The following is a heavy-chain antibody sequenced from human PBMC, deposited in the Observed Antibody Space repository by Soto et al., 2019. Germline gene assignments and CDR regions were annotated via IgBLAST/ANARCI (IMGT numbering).Heavy chain of an antibody. CDR1: GYSFTSYW. J-gene: IGHJ6*02. V-gene: IGHV5-51*01. CDR2: IYPGDSDT. CDR3: ARRLDVPAAIETPYYYYYGMDV. D-gene: IGHD2-2*01. Sequence: PGESLKISCKGSGYSFTSYWIGWVRQMPGKGLEWMGIIYPGDSDTRYSPSFQGQVTISADKSISTAYLQWSSLKASDTAMYYCARRLDVPAAIETPYYYYYGMDVWGQGTTVTVSS.